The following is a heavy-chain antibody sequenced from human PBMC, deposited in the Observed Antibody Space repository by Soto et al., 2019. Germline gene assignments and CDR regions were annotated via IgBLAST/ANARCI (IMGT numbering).Heavy chain of an antibody. Sequence: SETLSLTCTVSGGSINNYYWSWIRQPPGKALEWIGYIYSSGSTNYNPSLKSRATISVDTSKNQFSLKLSSVTTADTAVYYCARDHTRYGGNCLDYSGPGPLVAVYS. CDR3: ARDHTRYGGNCLDY. CDR2: IYSSGST. J-gene: IGHJ4*02. D-gene: IGHD2-15*01. CDR1: GGSINNYY. V-gene: IGHV4-59*01.